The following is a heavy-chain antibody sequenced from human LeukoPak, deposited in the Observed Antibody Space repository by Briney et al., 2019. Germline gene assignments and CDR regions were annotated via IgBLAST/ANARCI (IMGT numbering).Heavy chain of an antibody. V-gene: IGHV1-18*04. CDR1: GYTFSSYG. J-gene: IGHJ4*02. CDR2: ISPYTGDT. Sequence: ASVKVSCKASGYTFSSYGISWVRQAPGQGLEWMGSISPYTGDTKYAERLQDRVIMPTDTSTRKAYMVLRSLTSDDTAVFYGARDQYDSVWGSYRPYFDFWGQGTLVTVSS. CDR3: ARDQYDSVWGSYRPYFDF. D-gene: IGHD3-16*02.